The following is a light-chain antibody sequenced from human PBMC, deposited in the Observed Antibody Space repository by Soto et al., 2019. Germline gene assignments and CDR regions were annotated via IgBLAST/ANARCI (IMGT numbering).Light chain of an antibody. J-gene: IGLJ2*01. V-gene: IGLV2-14*03. CDR3: SSYSRSTTLVV. CDR2: DII. Sequence: HSALTQPASVSGSPGQSITISCTGTSSDVGAFTSVSWYQQHPGKAPKLIIYDIIHRPSGVSDRFSGSKSVNTASLTISGLQPEDEATYHCSSYSRSTTLVVFGGGTKRTVL. CDR1: SSDVGAFTS.